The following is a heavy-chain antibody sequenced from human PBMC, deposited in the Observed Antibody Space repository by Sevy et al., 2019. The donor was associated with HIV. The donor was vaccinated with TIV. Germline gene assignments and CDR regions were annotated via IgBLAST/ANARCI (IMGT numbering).Heavy chain of an antibody. J-gene: IGHJ4*02. CDR3: VRDGLASATDFDY. CDR2: IKEDGSDK. D-gene: IGHD2-15*01. V-gene: IGHV3-7*01. Sequence: GGSLRLSCEVSGFTFSNYWMTWVRRAPGKGLEWVANIKEDGSDKYYGDSVKGRFSLSRDNAKNSLYLQMDSLRAEDTAVHYCVRDGLASATDFDYWGQGTLVTVSS. CDR1: GFTFSNYW.